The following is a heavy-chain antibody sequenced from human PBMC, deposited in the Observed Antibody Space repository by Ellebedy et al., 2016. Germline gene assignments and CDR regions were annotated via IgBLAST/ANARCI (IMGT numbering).Heavy chain of an antibody. CDR3: AREDTAMARDWYFDL. CDR1: GFTFSSYA. V-gene: IGHV3-23*01. CDR2: ISGSGGST. D-gene: IGHD5-18*01. J-gene: IGHJ2*01. Sequence: GESLKISCAVSGFTFSSYAMSWVRQAPGKGLEWVSAISGSGGSTYYADSVKGRFTISRDNSKNTLYLQMNSLRAEDTAVYYCAREDTAMARDWYFDLWGRGTLVTVSS.